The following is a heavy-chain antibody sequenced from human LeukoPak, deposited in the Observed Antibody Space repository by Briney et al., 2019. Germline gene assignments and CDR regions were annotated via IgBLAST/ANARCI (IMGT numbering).Heavy chain of an antibody. Sequence: GASVKVSCKVSGYTLTELSMHWVRQAPGKGLEWMGGFDPEDGETIYAQKFQGRVTMTTDTSTNTAYMELRSLRSDDTAVYYCAREGLGELTLDYWGQGTLVTVSS. D-gene: IGHD3-16*01. V-gene: IGHV1-24*01. J-gene: IGHJ4*02. CDR2: FDPEDGET. CDR3: AREGLGELTLDY. CDR1: GYTLTELS.